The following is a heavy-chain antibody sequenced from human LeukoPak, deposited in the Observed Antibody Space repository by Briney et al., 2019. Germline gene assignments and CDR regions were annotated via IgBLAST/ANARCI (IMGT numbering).Heavy chain of an antibody. Sequence: GSLRLSCAASGFAFSSHGLHWVRQAPGKGLEWLAVISYDADRKYYADSEKGRFTISRDDSGNTLYLQMDSLRTEDTGVYFCARISLEYQLSSPFDYWGQGTLVAVSS. CDR1: GFAFSSHG. J-gene: IGHJ4*02. CDR2: ISYDADRK. CDR3: ARISLEYQLSSPFDY. V-gene: IGHV3-30*01. D-gene: IGHD3-3*01.